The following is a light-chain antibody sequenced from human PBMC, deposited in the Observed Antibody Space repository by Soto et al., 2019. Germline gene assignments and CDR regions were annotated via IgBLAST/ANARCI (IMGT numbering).Light chain of an antibody. CDR2: GGS. CDR1: QAINSY. CDR3: QHLNAFPLT. V-gene: IGKV1-9*01. J-gene: IGKJ4*01. Sequence: QLTQSPSSLSASVGDRVTITCRASQAINSYLAWYQQEPGKAPKLLIYGGSTLQSGVPSRFSGSGSGTDFTLTISSLQSEDFATYYCQHLNAFPLTFGGGTKVEI.